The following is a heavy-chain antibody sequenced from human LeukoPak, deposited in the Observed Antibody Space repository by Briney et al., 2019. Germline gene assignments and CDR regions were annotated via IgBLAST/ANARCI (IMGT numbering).Heavy chain of an antibody. J-gene: IGHJ5*02. V-gene: IGHV1-2*02. CDR1: GYTFSGYY. D-gene: IGHD3-10*01. CDR3: ARGTNIYGSGRDWFDP. Sequence: GASVKVSCKASGYTFSGYYMHWVRQAPGQGLEWMGWINPKSGGTNYAQKFQGRVTITRDTSISTAYMELSRLRSDDTAVYYCARGTNIYGSGRDWFDPWGQGTLVTVSS. CDR2: INPKSGGT.